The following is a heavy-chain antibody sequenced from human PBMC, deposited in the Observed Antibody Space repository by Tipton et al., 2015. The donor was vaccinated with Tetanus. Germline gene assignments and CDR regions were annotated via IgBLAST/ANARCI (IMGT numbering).Heavy chain of an antibody. CDR3: AREPGFSYGFKY. J-gene: IGHJ4*02. D-gene: IGHD5-18*01. CDR2: IYYTGAT. CDR1: GASITTYH. Sequence: LRLSCTVSGASITTYHWSWLRQTPGRGLEWIGHIYYTGATSYNSSLKSRVTMSVDTSKNQFSLKLNSVKAADTAIYYCAREPGFSYGFKYWGQGILVTVSS. V-gene: IGHV4-59*12.